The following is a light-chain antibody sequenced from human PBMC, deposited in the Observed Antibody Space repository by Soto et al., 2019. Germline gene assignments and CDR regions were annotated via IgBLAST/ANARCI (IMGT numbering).Light chain of an antibody. Sequence: EIVLTQSPATLSLSPGARATLSCRASQSVSSYLAWYQQKPGQAPRLLLYDASNRATGIPARFSGSGSGTDFTLTISRLEPEDLAVYYCQQRSNWPPTFGQGPRLEIK. CDR3: QQRSNWPPT. CDR1: QSVSSY. J-gene: IGKJ5*01. CDR2: DAS. V-gene: IGKV3-11*01.